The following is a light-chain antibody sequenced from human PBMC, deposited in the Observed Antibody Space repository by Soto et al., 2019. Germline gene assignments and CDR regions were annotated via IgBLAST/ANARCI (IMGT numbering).Light chain of an antibody. Sequence: DIQMTQSPSTLSGSVGDRVTITCRASQTISSWLAWYQQKPGKAPKLLIYKASTLKSGVPSRFSGSGSGTEFTLTISSLQPDDLATYYCQHYNSYSEAFGLGTKVDIK. CDR1: QTISSW. CDR2: KAS. J-gene: IGKJ1*01. CDR3: QHYNSYSEA. V-gene: IGKV1-5*03.